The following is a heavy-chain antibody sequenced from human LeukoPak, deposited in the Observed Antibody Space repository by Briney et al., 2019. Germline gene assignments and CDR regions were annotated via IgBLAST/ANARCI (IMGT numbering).Heavy chain of an antibody. CDR2: ISSSSSSTI. CDR3: ARDYRDPRLWGISGLIDY. CDR1: GFTFSSYS. V-gene: IGHV3-48*01. D-gene: IGHD1-26*01. Sequence: PGGSLRLSCAASGFTFSSYSMNWVRQAPGKGLEWVSYISSSSSSTIYYADSVKGRFTISRDNFKNTLYLQMGSLRAEDMAVYYCARDYRDPRLWGISGLIDYWGQGTLVTVSS. J-gene: IGHJ4*02.